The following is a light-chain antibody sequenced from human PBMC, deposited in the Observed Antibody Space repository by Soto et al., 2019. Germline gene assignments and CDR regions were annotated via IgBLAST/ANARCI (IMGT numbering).Light chain of an antibody. CDR2: KAS. V-gene: IGKV1-5*03. CDR3: QQYNSYWT. J-gene: IGKJ1*01. Sequence: DIQMTQSPSTLSASVGDRVTITCRASQSISSWLAWYQQKPGKAPKLLNYKASSLESGVPSRFSDSGSGTEFTLTISSLQPDDFATYYCQQYNSYWTFGQRTKVEIK. CDR1: QSISSW.